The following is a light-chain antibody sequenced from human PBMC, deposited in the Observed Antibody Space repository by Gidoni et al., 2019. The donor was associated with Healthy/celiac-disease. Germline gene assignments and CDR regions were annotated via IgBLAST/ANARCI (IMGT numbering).Light chain of an antibody. J-gene: IGKJ4*01. CDR1: QGISSN. V-gene: IGKV1D-17*01. CDR3: LRHNSYST. Sequence: NIQLTQSPSAMSASVGDRVTITCRARQGISSNFAWFQQKPGKVPKHLIYAASSLQSGVPSRFSGSGSGKEFTLTISSLQPKDFATYYCLRHNSYSTFGGGTKVEIK. CDR2: AAS.